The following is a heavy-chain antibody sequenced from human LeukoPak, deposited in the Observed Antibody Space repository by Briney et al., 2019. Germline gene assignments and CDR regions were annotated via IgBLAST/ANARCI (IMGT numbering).Heavy chain of an antibody. J-gene: IGHJ3*01. CDR1: GGSISSYY. Sequence: SETLSLTCTVSGGSISSYYWSWIRQPPGKGLEWIGYIYYSGSTNYNPSLKSRVTISVDTSKNQFSLKLSSVTAADTAVYYCAKGKWGLTINNFDVWGQGTMVTVSS. CDR3: AKGKWGLTINNFDV. CDR2: IYYSGST. D-gene: IGHD3-9*01. V-gene: IGHV4-59*01.